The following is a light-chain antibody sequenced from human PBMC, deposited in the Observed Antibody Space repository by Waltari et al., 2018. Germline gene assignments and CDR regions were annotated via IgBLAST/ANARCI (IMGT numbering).Light chain of an antibody. Sequence: DIKIPQYPSTLSASVGDRATTTCRASQSISFWLAWYQQKPGKAPKLLIYEASSLESGVPSRFSGSGSGTEFTLTVSSLQPDDFATYYCLQYDSYSYTFGQGTKLEIK. CDR2: EAS. CDR3: LQYDSYSYT. CDR1: QSISFW. J-gene: IGKJ2*01. V-gene: IGKV1-5*03.